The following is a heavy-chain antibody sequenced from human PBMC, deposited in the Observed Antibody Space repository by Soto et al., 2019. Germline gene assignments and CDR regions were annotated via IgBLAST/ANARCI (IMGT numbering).Heavy chain of an antibody. V-gene: IGHV4-30-4*01. Sequence: SETLSLTWTVSGGSISFDHYHWTWIRQPPGKGLEWIGYVHYSGSVLYNPSLQSRVSISVDTSKNQFSLKLSSVTAADTAVYFCAREDDGGDRDYYGLDVWGQGTTVTVSS. CDR3: AREDDGGDRDYYGLDV. CDR1: GGSISFDHYH. CDR2: VHYSGSV. D-gene: IGHD2-21*02. J-gene: IGHJ6*02.